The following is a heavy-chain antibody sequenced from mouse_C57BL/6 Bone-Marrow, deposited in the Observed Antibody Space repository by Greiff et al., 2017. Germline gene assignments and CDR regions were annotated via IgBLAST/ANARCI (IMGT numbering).Heavy chain of an antibody. CDR2: INPNNGGT. J-gene: IGHJ4*01. CDR1: GYTFTDYY. Sequence: EVQLQQSGPELVKPGASVKISCKASGYTFTDYYMNWVKQSHGKSLEWIGDINPNNGGTSYNQKLKGKATLTVDKSSSTAYMELRSLTSEDSAVYYCARRTTVVPWMDYWGQGTSVTVSS. V-gene: IGHV1-26*01. CDR3: ARRTTVVPWMDY. D-gene: IGHD1-1*01.